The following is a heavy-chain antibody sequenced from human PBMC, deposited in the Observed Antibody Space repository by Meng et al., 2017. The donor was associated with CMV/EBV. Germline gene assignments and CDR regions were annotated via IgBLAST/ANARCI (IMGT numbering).Heavy chain of an antibody. CDR3: ARDRSSVDFWSGYYAYYYGMDV. D-gene: IGHD3-3*01. CDR2: IWYDGSNK. V-gene: IGHV3-33*01. Sequence: GESLKISCAASGLTFSSYGMHWVRQAPGKGLEWVAVIWYDGSNKYYADSVKGRFTISRDNSKNTLYLQMNSLRAEDTAVYYCARDRSSVDFWSGYYAYYYGMDVWGQGTTVTVSS. CDR1: GLTFSSYG. J-gene: IGHJ6*02.